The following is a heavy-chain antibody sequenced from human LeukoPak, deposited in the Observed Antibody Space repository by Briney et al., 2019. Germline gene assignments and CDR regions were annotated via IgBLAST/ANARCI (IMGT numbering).Heavy chain of an antibody. Sequence: GGSLRLSCAASGFTFSSYVMSWVRQAPGKGLVWVSAISGSGGSTYYADSVKGRFTISRDNSKNTLYLQMNSLRAEDTAAYYCAKGLSVVVPAAPIDYWGQGTLVTVSS. J-gene: IGHJ4*02. CDR1: GFTFSSYV. CDR3: AKGLSVVVPAAPIDY. CDR2: ISGSGGST. D-gene: IGHD2-2*01. V-gene: IGHV3-23*01.